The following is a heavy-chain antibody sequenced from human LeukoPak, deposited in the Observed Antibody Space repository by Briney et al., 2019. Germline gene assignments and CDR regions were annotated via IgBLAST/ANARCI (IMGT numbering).Heavy chain of an antibody. CDR3: ARARVPIAVAGLYYFDY. CDR1: GYTFTAYY. Sequence: ASVKVSCKASGYTFTAYYIHWLRQAPGQGPEWMGWIKPDSGSPHYAQKFQGRVTMTRDTSSNSAYMDLTSLKSDDTALYYCARARVPIAVAGLYYFDYWGPGALVTVS. D-gene: IGHD6-19*01. J-gene: IGHJ4*02. CDR2: IKPDSGSP. V-gene: IGHV1-2*02.